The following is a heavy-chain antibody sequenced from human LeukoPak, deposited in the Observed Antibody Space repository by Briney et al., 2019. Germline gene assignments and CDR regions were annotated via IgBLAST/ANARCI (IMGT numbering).Heavy chain of an antibody. V-gene: IGHV4-39*07. CDR3: ARVRFMRDSPRKGYMDV. D-gene: IGHD3-3*01. J-gene: IGHJ6*03. Sequence: SETLSLTCTVSGGSISSSSYYWGWIRQPPGKGLEWIGSICYSGSTYYNPSLKSRVTISVDTSKNQFSLKLSSVTAADTAVYYCARVRFMRDSPRKGYMDVWGKGTTVTISS. CDR1: GGSISSSSYY. CDR2: ICYSGST.